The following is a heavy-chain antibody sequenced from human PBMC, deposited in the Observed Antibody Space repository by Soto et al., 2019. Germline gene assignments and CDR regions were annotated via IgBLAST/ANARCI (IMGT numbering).Heavy chain of an antibody. CDR3: ARQIYDSDTGPNFQYHFDS. J-gene: IGHJ4*02. V-gene: IGHV5-10-1*01. Sequence: GESLKISCKGSGYSFAGYWITWVRQKPGKGLEWMGRIDPSDSQTYYSPSFRGHVTISATKSITTVFLQWSSLRASDTAMYYCARQIYDSDTGPNFQYHFDSWGQGTPVTVSS. CDR1: GYSFAGYW. D-gene: IGHD3-22*01. CDR2: IDPSDSQT.